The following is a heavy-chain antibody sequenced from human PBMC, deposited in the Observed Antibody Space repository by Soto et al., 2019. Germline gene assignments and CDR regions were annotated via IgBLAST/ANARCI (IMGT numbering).Heavy chain of an antibody. D-gene: IGHD3-22*01. CDR3: AKASSITMIVVVISPPDY. J-gene: IGHJ4*02. V-gene: IGHV3-23*01. CDR2: ISGSGGST. CDR1: GFTFSSYA. Sequence: GGSLRLSCAASGFTFSSYAMSWVRQAPGKGLEWVSAISGSGGSTYYADSVKGRFTISRDNSKNTLYLQMNSLRAEDTAVYYCAKASSITMIVVVISPPDYWGQGTLVTVSS.